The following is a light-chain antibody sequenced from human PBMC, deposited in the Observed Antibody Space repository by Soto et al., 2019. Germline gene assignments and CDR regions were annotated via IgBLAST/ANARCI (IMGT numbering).Light chain of an antibody. CDR3: QQRNHWPQT. V-gene: IGKV3-11*01. Sequence: EIVLTQSPATLSLSPGERASLSCRASQSVSSYLAWYQQKPGQAPRLLIYDASNRATGIPARFSGSGSGTDFTLTIRSLEPEDFAVYYCQQRNHWPQTFGGGNTLEIK. J-gene: IGKJ4*01. CDR1: QSVSSY. CDR2: DAS.